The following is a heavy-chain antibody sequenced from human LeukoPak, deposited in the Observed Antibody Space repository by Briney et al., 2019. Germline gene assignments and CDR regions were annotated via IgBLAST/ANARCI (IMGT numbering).Heavy chain of an antibody. Sequence: ASVKVSCKASGYTFTSYGISWVRQAPGQGLEWMGWISAYNGNTNYAQKLQGRVTMTTDTSTSTAYTELRSLRSDDTAVYYCARFNGYSSGWYFSPPDYYYGMDVWGQGTTVTVSS. CDR3: ARFNGYSSGWYFSPPDYYYGMDV. J-gene: IGHJ6*02. V-gene: IGHV1-18*01. CDR1: GYTFTSYG. D-gene: IGHD6-19*01. CDR2: ISAYNGNT.